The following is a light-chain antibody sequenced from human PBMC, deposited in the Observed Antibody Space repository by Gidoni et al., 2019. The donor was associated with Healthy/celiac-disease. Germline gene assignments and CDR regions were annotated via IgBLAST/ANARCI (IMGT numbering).Light chain of an antibody. CDR3: QQYGSSRGFFT. CDR1: QSVSSSY. Sequence: EIVLTQSPGTLSLSPGERATLSCRASQSVSSSYLAWYQQKPGQAPRLLIYGASSRATGIPDRFSGSGSGTDFTLTISRLEPEDFAVYYCQQYGSSRGFFTFGPGTKVDIK. CDR2: GAS. J-gene: IGKJ3*01. V-gene: IGKV3-20*01.